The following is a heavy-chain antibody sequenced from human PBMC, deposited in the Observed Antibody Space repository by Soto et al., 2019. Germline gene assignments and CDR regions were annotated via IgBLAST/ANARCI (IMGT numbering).Heavy chain of an antibody. CDR3: ARSYDYGDLRGAFDI. CDR2: IYHSGST. CDR1: GGSISSGGYS. J-gene: IGHJ3*02. Sequence: LQLQESGSGLVKPSQTLSLTCAVSGGSISSGGYSWSWIRQPPGKGLEWIGYIYHSGSTYYNPSLKSRVTISVDRSKNQFSLKLSSVTAADTAVYYCARSYDYGDLRGAFDIWGQGTMVTVSS. V-gene: IGHV4-30-2*01. D-gene: IGHD4-17*01.